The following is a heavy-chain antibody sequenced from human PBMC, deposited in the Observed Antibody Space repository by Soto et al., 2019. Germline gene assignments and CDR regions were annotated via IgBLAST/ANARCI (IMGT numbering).Heavy chain of an antibody. D-gene: IGHD3-10*01. J-gene: IGHJ5*02. V-gene: IGHV1-69*10. CDR1: GGTFSSYA. Sequence: ASVKVSCKASGGTFSSYAISWVRQAPGQGLEWMGGMIPILGIANYAQKFQGRVTINADKSTTPAYLELSSLRSEDTAVYYSAGDYLRGSGSYSNSFDPWGQGTLVTVSS. CDR2: MIPILGIA. CDR3: AGDYLRGSGSYSNSFDP.